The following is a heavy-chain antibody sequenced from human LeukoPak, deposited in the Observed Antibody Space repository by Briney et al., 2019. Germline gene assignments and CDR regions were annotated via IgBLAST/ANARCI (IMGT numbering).Heavy chain of an antibody. CDR3: ARSETYYYGSGSRWYFDY. Sequence: SVKVSCKASGYTFTGYYMHWVRQAPGQGLEWMGGIIPIFGTANYAQKFQGRVTITADESTSTAYMELSSLRSEDTAVYYCARSETYYYGSGSRWYFDYWGQGTLVTVSS. CDR1: GYTFTGYY. J-gene: IGHJ4*02. V-gene: IGHV1-69*13. CDR2: IIPIFGTA. D-gene: IGHD3-10*01.